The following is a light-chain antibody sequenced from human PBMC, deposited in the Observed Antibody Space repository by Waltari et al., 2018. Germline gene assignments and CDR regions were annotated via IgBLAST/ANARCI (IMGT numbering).Light chain of an antibody. V-gene: IGLV2-14*03. CDR1: SSDAGTYDY. CDR3: GSYSSSRTLWV. CDR2: DVT. Sequence: QSALTQPASVSGSPGQSITISCTGPSSDAGTYDYVSWYQQHPGNAPKLVFYDVTNRPSGVSSRFAGSKSGDTASLTISGLQAEDEADYYCGSYSSSRTLWVFGGGTKLTVL. J-gene: IGLJ3*02.